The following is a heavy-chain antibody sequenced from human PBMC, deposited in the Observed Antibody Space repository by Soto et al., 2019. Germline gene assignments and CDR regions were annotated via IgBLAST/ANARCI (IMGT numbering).Heavy chain of an antibody. D-gene: IGHD6-13*01. CDR3: ARAQQLDNYYYGMDV. CDR1: GFTFSSYS. J-gene: IGHJ6*02. CDR2: ISSSSSFI. V-gene: IGHV3-21*01. Sequence: GGSLRLSCAASGFTFSSYSMNWVRQAPGKGLEWVSSISSSSSFIYYADSVKGRFTISRDNAKNSLYLQMNSLRAEDTAVYYCARAQQLDNYYYGMDVWGQGTTVTVSS.